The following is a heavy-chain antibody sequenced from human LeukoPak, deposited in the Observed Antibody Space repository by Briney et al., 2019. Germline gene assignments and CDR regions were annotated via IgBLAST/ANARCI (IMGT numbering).Heavy chain of an antibody. CDR1: GFNFDDYA. CDR3: AKDLKGWWVPGDY. CDR2: IRGNGGTT. V-gene: IGHV3-43*02. Sequence: PGGSLRLSCVASGFNFDDYAMHWVRQPPGKGLEWVSVIRGNGGTTSHADSVKGRFTISRDNNKNSLYLQMNDLRTEDTALYYCAKDLKGWWVPGDYWGQGTLVTVSS. J-gene: IGHJ4*02. D-gene: IGHD2-15*01.